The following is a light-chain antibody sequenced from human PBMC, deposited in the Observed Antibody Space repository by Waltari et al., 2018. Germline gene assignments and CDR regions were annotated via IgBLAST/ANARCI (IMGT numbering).Light chain of an antibody. Sequence: DIQMTQSPSTLSASVGDRVTITCRGSQTISSWLAWYQQKPGKAPKLLIYKASSLESGVPSRFSGSGSGTEVTLTISSLQPDDFATYYCLQYNDYPLTFGGGTKVEIK. CDR2: KAS. CDR1: QTISSW. V-gene: IGKV1-5*03. CDR3: LQYNDYPLT. J-gene: IGKJ4*01.